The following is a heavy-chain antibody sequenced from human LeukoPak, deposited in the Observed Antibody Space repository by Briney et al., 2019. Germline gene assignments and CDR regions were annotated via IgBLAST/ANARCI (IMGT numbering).Heavy chain of an antibody. CDR1: GFTFSRYT. J-gene: IGHJ6*03. V-gene: IGHV3-64*01. Sequence: GGSLRLSCVASGFTFSRYTMHWVRQAPGKGLEYVSGISSNGGSTYYANSVKGRFTISRDNSKNTLYLQMGSLRAEDMAVYYCARDRYSSSWYRDRYYYYYMDVWGKGTTVTVSS. CDR2: ISSNGGST. D-gene: IGHD6-13*01. CDR3: ARDRYSSSWYRDRYYYYYMDV.